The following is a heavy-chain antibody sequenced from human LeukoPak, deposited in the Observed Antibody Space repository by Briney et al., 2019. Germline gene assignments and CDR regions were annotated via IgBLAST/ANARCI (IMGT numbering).Heavy chain of an antibody. J-gene: IGHJ3*02. Sequence: ASVKVSCKASGYTFTSYYMHWVRQAPGQGREWMGIINPSGGSTSYAQKFQGKVTMTRDTSTSTVYMELSSLRSEDTAVYYCASRHTYNWNADAFDIWGQGTMVTVSS. CDR1: GYTFTSYY. CDR2: INPSGGST. CDR3: ASRHTYNWNADAFDI. V-gene: IGHV1-46*01. D-gene: IGHD1-1*01.